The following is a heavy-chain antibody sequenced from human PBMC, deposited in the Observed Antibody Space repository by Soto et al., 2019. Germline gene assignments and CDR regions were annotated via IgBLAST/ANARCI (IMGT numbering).Heavy chain of an antibody. J-gene: IGHJ3*02. D-gene: IGHD6-19*01. CDR2: INAGNGNT. CDR1: GYTFTSYA. CDR3: AAAPVAGVWGDAFDI. V-gene: IGHV1-3*01. Sequence: QVQLVQSGAEVKKPGASVKVSCKASGYTFTSYAMHWVRQAPGQRLEWMGWINAGNGNTKYSQKFQGRVTITRDTSASTAYMELSSLRPEDTAVYYWAAAPVAGVWGDAFDIWGQGTRVTVSS.